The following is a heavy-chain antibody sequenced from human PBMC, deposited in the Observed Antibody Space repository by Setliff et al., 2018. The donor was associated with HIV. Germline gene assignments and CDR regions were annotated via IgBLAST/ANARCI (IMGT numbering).Heavy chain of an antibody. J-gene: IGHJ6*02. V-gene: IGHV3-49*04. CDR2: MRGEARGVTT. Sequence: PGGSLRLSCTGSGFSFDDQTMSWVRQAPGKGLEWVGIMRGEARGVTTEYAASVKGRFTISKDKFKNVAYLHMSSLKTEDTGVYYCTRGRVSLGGLDVWGQGTPVTVSS. D-gene: IGHD6-6*01. CDR1: GFSFDDQT. CDR3: TRGRVSLGGLDV.